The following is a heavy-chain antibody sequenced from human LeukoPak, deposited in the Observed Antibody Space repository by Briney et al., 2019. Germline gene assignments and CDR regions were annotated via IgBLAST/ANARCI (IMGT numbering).Heavy chain of an antibody. CDR2: ISSSSTI. D-gene: IGHD1-14*01. V-gene: IGHV3-69-1*01. J-gene: IGHJ4*02. CDR1: GFTFSDYY. CDR3: ARVRYCDY. Sequence: GGSLRLSCAASGFTFSDYYMNWVRQAPGKGLEWVSSISSSSTIYYADSVKGRFTISRDNAKNTLYLQMNRLRAEDTAVYYCARVRYCDYWGQGTLVTVSS.